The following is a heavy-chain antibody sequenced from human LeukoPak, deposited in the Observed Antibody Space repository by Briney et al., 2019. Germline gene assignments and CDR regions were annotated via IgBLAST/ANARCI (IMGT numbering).Heavy chain of an antibody. CDR1: GFTFSSYA. CDR3: AKDGANWGLFFDY. D-gene: IGHD7-27*01. Sequence: GGSLRHSCAASGFTFSSYAMSWVRQAPGKGLEWVSAISGSGGSTYYADSVKGRFTISRDNSKNTLYLQMNSLRAEDTAVYYCAKDGANWGLFFDYWGQGTLVTVSS. V-gene: IGHV3-23*01. J-gene: IGHJ4*02. CDR2: ISGSGGST.